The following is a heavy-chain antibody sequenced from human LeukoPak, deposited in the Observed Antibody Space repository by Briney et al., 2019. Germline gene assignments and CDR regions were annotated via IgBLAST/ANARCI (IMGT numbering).Heavy chain of an antibody. Sequence: PSETLSLTCTVSGGSISSYYWSWIRQPPGKGLEWIGYIYHSGSTYYNPSLKSRVTISVDRSKNQFSLKLSSVTAADTAVYYCARASLWFGELLSLNWFDPWGQGTLVTVSS. V-gene: IGHV4-59*12. CDR2: IYHSGST. D-gene: IGHD3-10*01. CDR3: ARASLWFGELLSLNWFDP. J-gene: IGHJ5*02. CDR1: GGSISSYY.